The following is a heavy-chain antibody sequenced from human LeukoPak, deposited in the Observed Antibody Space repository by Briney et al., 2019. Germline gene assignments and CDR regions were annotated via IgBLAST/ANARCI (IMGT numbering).Heavy chain of an antibody. D-gene: IGHD3-3*01. J-gene: IGHJ6*02. CDR2: ISSSSSYI. CDR3: ARDRNPFWSGYDYYYGMDV. V-gene: IGHV3-21*01. Sequence: PGGSLRLSCAASGFTFSSYSMNWARQAPGKGLEWVSSISSSSSYIYYADSVKGRFTISRDNAKNSLYLQMNSLRAEDTAVYYCARDRNPFWSGYDYYYGMDVWGQGTTVTVSS. CDR1: GFTFSSYS.